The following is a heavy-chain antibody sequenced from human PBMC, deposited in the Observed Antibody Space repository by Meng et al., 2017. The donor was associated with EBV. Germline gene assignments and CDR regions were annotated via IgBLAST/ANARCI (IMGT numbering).Heavy chain of an antibody. V-gene: IGHV1-69*06. D-gene: IGHD6-13*01. CDR2: IISIYCTG. J-gene: IGHJ4*02. CDR1: GGGFSSYG. CDR3: SRAEVAAAGRLDY. Sequence: QGGRVQDGGPGMKQASSAKVSCWASGGGFSSYGSCWGRRVREHGRKWMEGIISIYCTGSYAQKFQRRGTITAAKATSTTYMELSSLTSADTAVSVCSRAEVAAAGRLDYWGQGTLVTVSS.